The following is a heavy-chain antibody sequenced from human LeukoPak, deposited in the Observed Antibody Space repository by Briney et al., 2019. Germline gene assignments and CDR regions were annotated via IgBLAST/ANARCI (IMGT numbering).Heavy chain of an antibody. V-gene: IGHV4-59*01. CDR3: ARDSSISGTSMDD. Sequence: SETLSLNCTGSGGSISSYYWSWLRQPPRKELEWIVNIYYSGSTNYNPSLNSRVTITVDTSTNPFSLKLSSVTAADTAVYFCARDSSISGTSMDDWGQGTTVTVSS. CDR2: IYYSGST. D-gene: IGHD1-14*01. J-gene: IGHJ6*02. CDR1: GGSISSYY.